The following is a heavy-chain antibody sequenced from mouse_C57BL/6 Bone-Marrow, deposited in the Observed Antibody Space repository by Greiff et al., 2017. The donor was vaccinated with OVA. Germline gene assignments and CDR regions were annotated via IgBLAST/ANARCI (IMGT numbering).Heavy chain of an antibody. J-gene: IGHJ4*01. CDR3: ARLVADAMDY. CDR1: GYTFTSYW. V-gene: IGHV1-64*01. Sequence: VKLQQPGAELVKPGASVKLSCKASGYTFTSYWMHWVKQRPGQGLEWIGMIHPNSGSTNYNEKFKSKATLTVAKSSSTAYMQLSSLTSEDSAVYYCARLVADAMDYWGQGTSVTVSS. CDR2: IHPNSGST. D-gene: IGHD1-1*01.